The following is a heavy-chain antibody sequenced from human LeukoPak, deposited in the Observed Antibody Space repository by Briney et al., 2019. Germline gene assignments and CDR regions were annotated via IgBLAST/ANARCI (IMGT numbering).Heavy chain of an antibody. D-gene: IGHD2-15*01. CDR3: ARIHRYCSGDACYVLDN. CDR2: VYYSGST. Sequence: NPSETLSLTCVVSGGSVSGYYWGWIRQPPGRGLEWIGYVYYSGSTNYNPSFKSRITISVDTSRNQFSLQLSSVTAADTAVYYCARIHRYCSGDACYVLDNWGQGTLVAVSS. J-gene: IGHJ4*02. V-gene: IGHV4-59*02. CDR1: GGSVSGYY.